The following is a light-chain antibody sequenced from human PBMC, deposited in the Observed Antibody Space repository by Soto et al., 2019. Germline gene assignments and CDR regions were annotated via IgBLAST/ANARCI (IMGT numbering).Light chain of an antibody. V-gene: IGKV1-8*01. CDR1: QGISSY. Sequence: AIRMTQSPSSFSASTGDRVTITCRASQGISSYLAWYQQKPGKAPKRLIYAASTLKSGVPSRFSGIGSGTDFTLTISCLQSEEFATYYCQQYYSYPYTFGPGTKVDIK. J-gene: IGKJ3*01. CDR2: AAS. CDR3: QQYYSYPYT.